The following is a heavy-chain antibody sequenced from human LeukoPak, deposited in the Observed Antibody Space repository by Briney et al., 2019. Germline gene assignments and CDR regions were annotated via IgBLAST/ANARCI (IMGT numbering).Heavy chain of an antibody. V-gene: IGHV3-30*14. CDR1: GFAFSNFA. Sequence: GGSLRLSCAAPGFAFSNFAMHWVRQAPGKGLEWVAVVSYEGTIKYYSDSAKGRFTISRDNSNSLISLQMNNLTTEDTAAYYCAREKFDSWGQGTLVTVSP. CDR3: AREKFDS. J-gene: IGHJ5*01. CDR2: VSYEGTIK.